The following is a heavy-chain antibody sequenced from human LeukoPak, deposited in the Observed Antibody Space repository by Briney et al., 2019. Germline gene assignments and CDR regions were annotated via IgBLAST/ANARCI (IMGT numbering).Heavy chain of an antibody. D-gene: IGHD2-2*01. Sequence: ASVKVSCKASGGTFSSYTISWVRQAPGQGLEWMGGIIPIFGTANYAQKFQGRVTITTDESTSTAYMELSRLSSEATAVYYCAREREACSSTSCYLANDYWGQGTLVTVSS. V-gene: IGHV1-69*05. CDR2: IIPIFGTA. CDR1: GGTFSSYT. CDR3: AREREACSSTSCYLANDY. J-gene: IGHJ4*02.